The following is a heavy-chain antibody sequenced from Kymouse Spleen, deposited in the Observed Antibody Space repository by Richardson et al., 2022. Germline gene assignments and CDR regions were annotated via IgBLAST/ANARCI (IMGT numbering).Heavy chain of an antibody. Sequence: QVQLQQWGAGLLKPSETLSLTCAVYGGSFSGYYWSWIRQPPGKGLEWIGEINHSGSTNYNPSLKSRVTISVDTSKNQFSLKLSSVTAADTAVYYCARVNWNCFDYWGQGTLVTVSS. CDR3: ARVNWNCFDY. CDR1: GGSFSGYY. CDR2: INHSGST. V-gene: IGHV4-34*01. D-gene: IGHD1-7*01. J-gene: IGHJ4*02.